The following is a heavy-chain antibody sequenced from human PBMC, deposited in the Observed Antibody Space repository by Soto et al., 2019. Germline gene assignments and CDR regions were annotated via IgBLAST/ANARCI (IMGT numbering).Heavy chain of an antibody. D-gene: IGHD1-26*01. V-gene: IGHV4-59*01. J-gene: IGHJ4*02. CDR1: GGSISSYY. CDR2: IYYSGST. Sequence: SETLSLTCTVSGGSISSYYWSWIRQPPGKGLEWIGYIYYSGSTNYNPSLKSRVTISVDTSKNQFSLKLSSVTAADTAVYYCAREDVNEGGLVFWGQGTLVTVSS. CDR3: AREDVNEGGLVF.